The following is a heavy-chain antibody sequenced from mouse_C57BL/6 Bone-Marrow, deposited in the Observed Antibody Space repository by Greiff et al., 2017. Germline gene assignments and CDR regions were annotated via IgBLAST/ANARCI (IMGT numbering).Heavy chain of an antibody. V-gene: IGHV1-76*01. CDR2: IYPGSGNT. CDR1: GYTFTDYY. J-gene: IGHJ3*01. CDR3: ARSRRFAY. Sequence: QVQLKQSGAELVRPGASVKLSCKASGYTFTDYYINWVKQRPGQGLEWIARIYPGSGNTYYNEKFKGKATLTAEKSSSTDYMQLSSLTSEDSAVYFCARSRRFAYWGQGTLVTVSA.